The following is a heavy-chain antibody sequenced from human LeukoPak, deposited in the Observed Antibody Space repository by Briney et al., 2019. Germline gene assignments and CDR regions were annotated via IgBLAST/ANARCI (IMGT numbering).Heavy chain of an antibody. CDR3: ARDKIVGATYFDS. V-gene: IGHV3-23*01. D-gene: IGHD1-26*01. CDR2: INYSGEYT. CDR1: GFTFSNYA. J-gene: IGHJ4*02. Sequence: GGSLRLSCSASGFTFSNYAMTWVRQAPGKGLEWVSSINYSGEYTYYADSVEGRFTISRDNSKNTLYLQMNSLRAEDTAVYYCARDKIVGATYFDSWGQGTLVTVSS.